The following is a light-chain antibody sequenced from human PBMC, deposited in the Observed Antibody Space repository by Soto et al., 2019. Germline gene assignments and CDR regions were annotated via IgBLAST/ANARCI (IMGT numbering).Light chain of an antibody. V-gene: IGKV1-5*03. CDR2: KAS. J-gene: IGKJ1*01. CDR3: QQYNSYS. Sequence: DIQMTQSPSTLSASVGDRVTITCRASQSISGWLAWYQQKPGKAPKLLIYKASGLESGVPSRFSGSGYGTEFTLTISSLQPDDFATYYCQQYNSYSFGQGTKVDIK. CDR1: QSISGW.